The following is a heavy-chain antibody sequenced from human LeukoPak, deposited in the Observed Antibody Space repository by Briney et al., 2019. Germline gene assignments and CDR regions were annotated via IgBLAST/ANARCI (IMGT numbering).Heavy chain of an antibody. CDR2: IIPMFGTA. J-gene: IGHJ6*03. Sequence: SVKVSCKASGGTFSSDAISWVRQAPGQGLEWMGGIIPMFGTANYAQKFQGRVTITADKSTSTAYMELSSLRSEDTAVYYCAKIGRSYDFWTGYYEEEVDYMDVWGKGTTVTVSS. CDR3: AKIGRSYDFWTGYYEEEVDYMDV. V-gene: IGHV1-69*06. D-gene: IGHD3-3*01. CDR1: GGTFSSDA.